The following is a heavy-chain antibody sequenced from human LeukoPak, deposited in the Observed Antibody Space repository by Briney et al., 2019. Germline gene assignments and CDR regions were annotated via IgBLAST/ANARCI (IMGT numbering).Heavy chain of an antibody. J-gene: IGHJ6*04. V-gene: IGHV4-59*01. CDR1: GGSISSYY. CDR3: ARGPQYCSGGTCYHNYFYGMDV. D-gene: IGHD2-15*01. Sequence: SETLSLTCTVPGGSISSYYWSWIRQPPGKGLEWIGYIFYSGSTNYNPSLKSRVTISVDTSKNQFSLRLTSVTAADTAVYYCARGPQYCSGGTCYHNYFYGMDVWGKGTTVTVSS. CDR2: IFYSGST.